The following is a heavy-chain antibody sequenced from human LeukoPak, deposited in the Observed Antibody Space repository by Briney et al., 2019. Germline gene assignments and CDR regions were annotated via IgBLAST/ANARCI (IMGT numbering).Heavy chain of an antibody. CDR3: AREGGYSGYDYLYYYYYMVV. D-gene: IGHD5-12*01. CDR1: GGTFSSYT. Sequence: AVKVSCKASGGTFSSYTISWVRQAPGQGLEWMGRIIPILGIANSAQKFQGRVTITADKSTSTAYMELSSLRSEDTAVYYCAREGGYSGYDYLYYYYYMVVWGKGATVTVSS. CDR2: IIPILGIA. V-gene: IGHV1-69*04. J-gene: IGHJ6*03.